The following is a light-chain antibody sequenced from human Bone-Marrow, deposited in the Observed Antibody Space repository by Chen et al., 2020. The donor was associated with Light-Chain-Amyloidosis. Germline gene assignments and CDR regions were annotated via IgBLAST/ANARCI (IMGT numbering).Light chain of an antibody. CDR2: RDT. CDR1: DLPTKY. CDR3: QSADSSGTYEVI. J-gene: IGLJ2*01. Sequence: YELPQPPSLSVSPGQTARITCSGDDLPTKYAYWYQQKPGQAPVLVIHRDTERPSGISERFSGSSSGTTATLTISGVQAEDEADYHCQSADSSGTYEVIFGGGTKLTVL. V-gene: IGLV3-25*03.